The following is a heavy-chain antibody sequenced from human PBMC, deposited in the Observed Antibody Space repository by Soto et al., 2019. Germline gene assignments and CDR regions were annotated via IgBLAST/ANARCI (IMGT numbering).Heavy chain of an antibody. J-gene: IGHJ5*02. V-gene: IGHV4-4*02. CDR3: AREGPATIAADLSGFDP. Sequence: HVQLPESGPGLVKPSGTLSLTCAVSGGSINSSNWWTWVRQPPGKGLEWLVNIYHSGNTNYNPSLKSRLSMSVDKSNNQFSLRLSSVTAADTAIYYCAREGPATIAADLSGFDPWGQGTLVTVSS. CDR1: GGSINSSNW. D-gene: IGHD6-13*01. CDR2: IYHSGNT.